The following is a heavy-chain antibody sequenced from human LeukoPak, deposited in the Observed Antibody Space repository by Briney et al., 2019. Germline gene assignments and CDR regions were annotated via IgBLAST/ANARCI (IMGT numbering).Heavy chain of an antibody. CDR2: ISYDGSKD. CDR1: GFIFSDHG. D-gene: IGHD3-10*01. CDR3: AKDSAGQYYYGTGSFDY. Sequence: GGSLRLSCAASGFIFSDHGIHWVRQAPGKGLEWVAVISYDGSKDFYADSVKGRFTISRDNSRNTLYLQMNSQRSEDTAVYYCAKDSAGQYYYGTGSFDYWGQGALVTVSS. V-gene: IGHV3-30*18. J-gene: IGHJ4*02.